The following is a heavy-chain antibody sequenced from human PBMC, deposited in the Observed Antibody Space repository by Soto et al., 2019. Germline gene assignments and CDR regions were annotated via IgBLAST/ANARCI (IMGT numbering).Heavy chain of an antibody. CDR1: GGSISSYY. V-gene: IGHV4-59*01. D-gene: IGHD5-12*01. Sequence: LSLTCTVSGGSISSYYWSWIRQPPGKGLEWIGYIYYSGSTNYNPSLKSRVTISVDTSKNQFSLKLSSVTAADTAVYYCARVRRDGYNYLLDYWGQGTLVTVSS. CDR3: ARVRRDGYNYLLDY. J-gene: IGHJ4*02. CDR2: IYYSGST.